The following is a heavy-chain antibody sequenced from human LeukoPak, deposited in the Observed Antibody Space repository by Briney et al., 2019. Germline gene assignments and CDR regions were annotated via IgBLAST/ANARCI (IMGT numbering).Heavy chain of an antibody. CDR3: AKDRILANFAGGFDY. D-gene: IGHD1-26*01. Sequence: PGGSLRLSCAASGFTFSSYGMHWVRQAPGKGLEWVSGISPSGDSTFYADSVKGRFTISRDNSKNTLYFQLHSLRAEDTALYYCAKDRILANFAGGFDYWGQGTPVTVSS. CDR2: ISPSGDST. V-gene: IGHV3-23*01. J-gene: IGHJ4*02. CDR1: GFTFSSYG.